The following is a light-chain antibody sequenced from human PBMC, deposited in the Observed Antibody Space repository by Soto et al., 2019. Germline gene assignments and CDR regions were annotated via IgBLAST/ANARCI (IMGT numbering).Light chain of an antibody. Sequence: QAVVTQPPSVSGAPGQRVTISCTGSSSNIGAGYDVNWYQQLPGTAPKVLIYGNSNRPSGVPDRFSGPKSGASASLAITGLQAEDEADYYCQSYDSSLSTSVFGGGTKLTVL. V-gene: IGLV1-40*03. CDR2: GNS. CDR3: QSYDSSLSTSV. CDR1: SSNIGAGYD. J-gene: IGLJ2*01.